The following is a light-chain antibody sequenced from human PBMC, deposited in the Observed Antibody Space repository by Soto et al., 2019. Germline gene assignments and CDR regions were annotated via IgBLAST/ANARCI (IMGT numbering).Light chain of an antibody. CDR1: SSDVGGYNY. CDR2: EVS. V-gene: IGLV2-14*01. J-gene: IGLJ2*01. Sequence: QSVLTQPASVSGSPGQSITISCTGTSSDVGGYNYVSWYQQHPGKAPKLMIYEVSNRPSGVSNRFSGSKSGNTASLTISGLQAEDEADYYCTSYTSSSTDADVVFGGGTKVTVL. CDR3: TSYTSSSTDADVV.